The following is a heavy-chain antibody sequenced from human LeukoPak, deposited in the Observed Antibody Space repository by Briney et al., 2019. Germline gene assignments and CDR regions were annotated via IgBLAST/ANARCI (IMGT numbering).Heavy chain of an antibody. CDR2: ISGSGGST. Sequence: PGGSLRLSCAASGFTVSSNYMSWVRQAPGKGLEWVSAISGSGGSTYYADSVKGRFTISRDNSKNTLYLQMNSLRAEDTAVYYCAKRVHIAVAGGPNDYWGQGTLVTVSS. CDR1: GFTVSSNY. J-gene: IGHJ4*02. CDR3: AKRVHIAVAGGPNDY. V-gene: IGHV3-23*01. D-gene: IGHD6-19*01.